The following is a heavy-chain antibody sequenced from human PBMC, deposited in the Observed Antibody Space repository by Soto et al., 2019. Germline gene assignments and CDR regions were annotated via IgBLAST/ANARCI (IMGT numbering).Heavy chain of an antibody. D-gene: IGHD3-22*01. Sequence: PGGSVRLSCAASGFTFRNYAMHWVRQVRQAPGQGLEWVAVISYDGSNQFYADSVKGRFTISRDDSKNTLYLQMNSLRADDTAVYYCARDDYASTGRNSGFDYWGQGTLVTVSS. J-gene: IGHJ4*02. V-gene: IGHV3-30-3*01. CDR1: GFTFRNYA. CDR3: ARDDYASTGRNSGFDY. CDR2: ISYDGSNQ.